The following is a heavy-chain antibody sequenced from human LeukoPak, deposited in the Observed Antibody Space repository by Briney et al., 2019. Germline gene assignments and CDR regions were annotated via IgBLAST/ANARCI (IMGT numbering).Heavy chain of an antibody. CDR1: GFTFSSYW. D-gene: IGHD6-13*01. CDR3: ARGRVTSSWYYFDY. CDR2: INSDGSST. J-gene: IGHJ4*02. V-gene: IGHV3-74*01. Sequence: GGSLRLSCAASGFTFSSYWMHWVRQAPGKGLVWVSRINSDGSSTSYADSVKGRFTISRDNAKNTLYLQINSLRAEDTAVYYCARGRVTSSWYYFDYWGQGALVTVSS.